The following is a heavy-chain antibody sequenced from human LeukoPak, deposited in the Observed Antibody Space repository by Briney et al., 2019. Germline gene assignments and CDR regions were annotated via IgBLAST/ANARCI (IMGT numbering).Heavy chain of an antibody. Sequence: EASVKLSCKASGYTFTIYYMHWVRQAPGQGLEWMGIINPSGGSTSYAQKFQGRVTMTRDTSTSTVYMELSSLRPEDTAVYYCARVMQQLDYFDYWGQGTLVTVSS. V-gene: IGHV1-46*01. CDR1: GYTFTIYY. D-gene: IGHD6-13*01. CDR3: ARVMQQLDYFDY. J-gene: IGHJ4*02. CDR2: INPSGGST.